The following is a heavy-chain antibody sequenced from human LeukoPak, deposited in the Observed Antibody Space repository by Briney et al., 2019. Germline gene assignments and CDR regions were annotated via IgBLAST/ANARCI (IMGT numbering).Heavy chain of an antibody. D-gene: IGHD5-24*01. CDR3: ASDRRDGYNPLADY. J-gene: IGHJ4*02. Sequence: GGSLRLSCAASGFTFSSYAMSWVRQAPGQGLEWVSYISSSGSTIYYADSVKGRFTMCRDNAKNSLYLHRKRLRAEATAVYYCASDRRDGYNPLADYWGQGTLVTVSS. CDR1: GFTFSSYA. CDR2: ISSSGSTI. V-gene: IGHV3-48*04.